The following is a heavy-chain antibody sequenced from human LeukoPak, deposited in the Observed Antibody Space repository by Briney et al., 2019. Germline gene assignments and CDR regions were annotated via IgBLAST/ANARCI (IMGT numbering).Heavy chain of an antibody. CDR2: IYDSGST. J-gene: IGHJ4*02. CDR3: ARDNLGGGYPYYFDY. Sequence: SETLSLTCTVSGGSISGYYWSWIRQPPGKGLEWIGYIYDSGSTNYNPSLKSRVTISVDTSKNQFSLKLSSVTAADMAVYYCARDNLGGGYPYYFDYWGQGTLVTVSS. D-gene: IGHD2-15*01. V-gene: IGHV4-59*01. CDR1: GGSISGYY.